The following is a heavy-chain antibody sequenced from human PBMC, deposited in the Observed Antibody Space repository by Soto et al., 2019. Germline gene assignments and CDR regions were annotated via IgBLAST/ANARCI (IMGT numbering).Heavy chain of an antibody. D-gene: IGHD4-17*01. Sequence: QVQLVQSGAEVKKPGASVKVSCKASGYTFTSYYMHWVRQAPGQGLEWMGIINASGGSTSYAQKFQGRATMPRDTSTRTVYMELSSLRSEDTAVYYCAMNRMTTVVNKWFDPWGQGTLVTVSS. V-gene: IGHV1-46*01. CDR1: GYTFTSYY. CDR3: AMNRMTTVVNKWFDP. J-gene: IGHJ5*02. CDR2: INASGGST.